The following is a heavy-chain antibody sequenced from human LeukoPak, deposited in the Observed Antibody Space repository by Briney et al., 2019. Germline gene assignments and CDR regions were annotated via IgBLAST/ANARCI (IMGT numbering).Heavy chain of an antibody. J-gene: IGHJ4*02. Sequence: GGSLRLSCAASGFTFSSYAVSWVRQAPGKGLEWVSAISGSGGSTYYADSVKGRFTISRDNSKNTLYLQMNSLRAEDTAVYYCAKASFAHCSSTSCYTVGDYWGQGTLVTVSS. CDR1: GFTFSSYA. CDR2: ISGSGGST. V-gene: IGHV3-23*01. D-gene: IGHD2-2*02. CDR3: AKASFAHCSSTSCYTVGDY.